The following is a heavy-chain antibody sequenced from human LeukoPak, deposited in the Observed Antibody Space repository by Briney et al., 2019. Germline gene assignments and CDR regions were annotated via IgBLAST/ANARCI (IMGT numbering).Heavy chain of an antibody. J-gene: IGHJ4*02. Sequence: SETLSLTCTVSGYSISSGYHWDWIRQPPGKGLEWIGSIHHSGSTYYNPSLKSRVTISVDTSKNQFSLKLSSVTAADTAVYYCARVDWNPDYWGQGTQVTVSS. D-gene: IGHD1-1*01. CDR2: IHHSGST. V-gene: IGHV4-38-2*02. CDR3: ARVDWNPDY. CDR1: GYSISSGYH.